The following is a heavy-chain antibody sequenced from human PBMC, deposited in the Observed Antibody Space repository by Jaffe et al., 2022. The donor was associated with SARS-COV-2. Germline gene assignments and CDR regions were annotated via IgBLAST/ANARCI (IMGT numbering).Heavy chain of an antibody. CDR2: IYYSGST. CDR1: GGSISSSSYY. J-gene: IGHJ6*02. CDR3: ARHPDYDFWSGYYTLGDYGMDV. Sequence: QLQLQESGPGLVKPSETLSLTCTVSGGSISSSSYYWGWIRQPPGKGLEWIGSIYYSGSTYYNPSLKSRVTISVDTSKNQFSLKLSSVTAADTAVYYCARHPDYDFWSGYYTLGDYGMDVWGQGTTVTVSS. V-gene: IGHV4-39*01. D-gene: IGHD3-3*01.